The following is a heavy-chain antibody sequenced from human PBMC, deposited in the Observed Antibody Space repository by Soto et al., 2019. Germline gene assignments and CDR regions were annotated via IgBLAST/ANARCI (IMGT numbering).Heavy chain of an antibody. CDR1: GFTFSTYS. CDR2: ISDSSSTI. CDR3: AASSGWTLDY. Sequence: ESGGGLVQPGGSLRLSCAASGFTFSTYSMNWVRQAPGKGLQWVSYISDSSSTIYYADSVKGRFTISRDNAKSSLYLQMNSLRAEDTAVYYCAASSGWTLDYWGQGTLVTVSS. D-gene: IGHD6-19*01. V-gene: IGHV3-48*01. J-gene: IGHJ4*02.